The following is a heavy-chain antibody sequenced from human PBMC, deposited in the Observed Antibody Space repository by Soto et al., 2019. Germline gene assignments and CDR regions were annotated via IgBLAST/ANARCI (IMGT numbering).Heavy chain of an antibody. V-gene: IGHV3-33*01. D-gene: IGHD3-9*01. J-gene: IGHJ1*01. Sequence: PGGSLRLSCAASGFTFSSYGMHWVRQAPGKGLEWVAVIWYDGSNKYYADSVKGRFTISRDNSKNTLYLQMNSLRAEDTAVYYCASSRGTSQYFDWPIQHWGQGTLVTSPQ. CDR3: ASSRGTSQYFDWPIQH. CDR2: IWYDGSNK. CDR1: GFTFSSYG.